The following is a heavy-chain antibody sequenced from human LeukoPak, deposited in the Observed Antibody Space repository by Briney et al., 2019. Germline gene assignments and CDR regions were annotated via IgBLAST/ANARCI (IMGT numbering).Heavy chain of an antibody. J-gene: IGHJ5*02. V-gene: IGHV3-30*18. Sequence: GGSLRLSCAASGFTFSSYGMHWVRQAPGKGLEWVAVISYDGSNKYYADSVKGRFTISRDNSKNTLYLQMNSLRAEDTAVYYCAKGSTWFDPWGQGTLVTVSS. D-gene: IGHD2-2*01. CDR1: GFTFSSYG. CDR2: ISYDGSNK. CDR3: AKGSTWFDP.